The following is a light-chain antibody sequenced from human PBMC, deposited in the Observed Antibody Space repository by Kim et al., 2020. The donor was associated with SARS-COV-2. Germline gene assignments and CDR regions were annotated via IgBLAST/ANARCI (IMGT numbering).Light chain of an antibody. CDR1: SLRSYY. Sequence: ALGQTVRITCQGDSLRSYYASWYQQKPGQAPVLVIYGENNRPSGIPDRFSGSSSGNTASLTITGAQAEDEADYYCKSRDHIGNHVVFGGGTKLTVL. V-gene: IGLV3-19*01. J-gene: IGLJ2*01. CDR3: KSRDHIGNHVV. CDR2: GEN.